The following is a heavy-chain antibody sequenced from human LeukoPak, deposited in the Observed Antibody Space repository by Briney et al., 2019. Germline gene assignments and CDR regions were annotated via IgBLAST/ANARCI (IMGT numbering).Heavy chain of an antibody. CDR2: IYYSGST. CDR3: ARGSAYSSSWYDHAFDI. Sequence: SETLSLTCSVSGGSISTYYWGWIRQPPGKGLEWIGYIYYSGSTNYNPSLKSRVTISVDTSKNQFSLKLSSVTAADTAVYHCARGSAYSSSWYDHAFDIWGQGTMVTVSS. CDR1: GGSISTYY. V-gene: IGHV4-59*01. J-gene: IGHJ3*02. D-gene: IGHD6-13*01.